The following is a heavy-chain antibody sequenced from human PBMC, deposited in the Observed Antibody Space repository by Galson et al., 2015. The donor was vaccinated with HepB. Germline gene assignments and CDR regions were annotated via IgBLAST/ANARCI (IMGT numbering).Heavy chain of an antibody. D-gene: IGHD3-10*01. Sequence: SLRLSCVDYGFTYSSYVMRWARQAQGKGLEWVSAISGSGGSTYYADSVKGRFTISRANSKNTLYLQMNSLRAEDKAIYYCAKDLVGGYYYGSWSTAFDIWVQWTMVTVSS. J-gene: IGHJ3*02. V-gene: IGHV3-23*01. CDR3: AKDLVGGYYYGSWSTAFDI. CDR1: GFTYSSYV. CDR2: ISGSGGST.